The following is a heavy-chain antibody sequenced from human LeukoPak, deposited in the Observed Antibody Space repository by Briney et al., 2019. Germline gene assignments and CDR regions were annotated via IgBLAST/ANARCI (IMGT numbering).Heavy chain of an antibody. CDR3: ARTGWGAYGMDV. J-gene: IGHJ6*02. V-gene: IGHV3-53*01. CDR1: ESNVSSLY. CDR2: IYGGGTT. D-gene: IGHD1-26*01. Sequence: GGALRLSCVGSESNVSSLYMSWVRQAPGRGLEWVSVIYGGGTTNYADSVKGRFTISRDTFENTVHLEMSDLRVDDTAVYYCARTGWGAYGMDVWGPGTTVTVSS.